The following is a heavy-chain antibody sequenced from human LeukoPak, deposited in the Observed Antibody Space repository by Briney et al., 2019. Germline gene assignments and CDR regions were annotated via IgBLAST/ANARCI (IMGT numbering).Heavy chain of an antibody. D-gene: IGHD6-19*01. V-gene: IGHV4-4*02. CDR2: IYHAGST. J-gene: IGHJ4*02. Sequence: PSETLSLTCTVSGASISSSNWWTWVRQPPGEALEWIGEIYHAGSTKYNPSLRSRLTISVDRSKNSFSLSLTSVTAADTAFYYCARSAAVTGQFDFWGQGTLVTVS. CDR1: GASISSSNW. CDR3: ARSAAVTGQFDF.